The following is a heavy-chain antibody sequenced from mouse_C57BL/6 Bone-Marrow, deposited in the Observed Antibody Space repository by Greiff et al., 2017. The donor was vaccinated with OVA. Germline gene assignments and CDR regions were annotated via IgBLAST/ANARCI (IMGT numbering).Heavy chain of an antibody. D-gene: IGHD1-1*01. Sequence: VQLQQSGPGLVQPSQSLSITCTVSGFSLTSYGVDWVRQSPGKGLEWLGVIWSGGSTDYNAAFISRLSISKENSKSQVFLKMNSLQANDTAIYYCARNYYGSSYEFDYWGQGTTLTVSS. CDR1: GFSLTSYG. CDR3: ARNYYGSSYEFDY. V-gene: IGHV2-2*02. J-gene: IGHJ2*01. CDR2: IWSGGST.